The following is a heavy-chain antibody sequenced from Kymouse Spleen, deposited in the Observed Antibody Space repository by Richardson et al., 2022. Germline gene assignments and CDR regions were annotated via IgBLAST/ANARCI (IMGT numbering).Heavy chain of an antibody. CDR2: INHSGST. D-gene: IGHD6-19*01. CDR3: ARCHENSGWDYYYGMDV. CDR1: GGSFSGYY. Sequence: QVQLQQWGAGLLKPSETLSLTCAVYGGSFSGYYWSWIRQPPGKGLEWIGEINHSGSTNYNPSLKSRVTISVDTSKNQFSLKLSSVTAADTAVYYCARCHENSGWDYYYGMDVWGQGTTVTVSS. V-gene: IGHV4-34*01. J-gene: IGHJ6*02.